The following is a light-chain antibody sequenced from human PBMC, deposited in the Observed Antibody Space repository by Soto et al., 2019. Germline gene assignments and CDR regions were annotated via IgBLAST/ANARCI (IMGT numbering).Light chain of an antibody. CDR3: QQYDSSPPIT. CDR1: QGISSY. J-gene: IGKJ5*01. V-gene: IGKV3-20*01. CDR2: DAS. Sequence: LTQSPSFLSASVGDRVXXTXXXSQGISSYLAWYQQRFGQAPRLLIYDASRRATGIPDRFSGSGSGTDFTLTISGLEPEDFAVYYCQQYDSSPPITFGQGTRLEI.